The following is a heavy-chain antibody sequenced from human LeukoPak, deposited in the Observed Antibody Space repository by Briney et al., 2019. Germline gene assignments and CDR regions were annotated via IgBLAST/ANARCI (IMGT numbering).Heavy chain of an antibody. CDR2: INQDGSEK. J-gene: IGHJ5*02. CDR1: GFTFSSYW. Sequence: GGSLRLSCAASGFTFSSYWMSWVRQAPGKGLEWVANINQDGSEKYYVDSVKGRFTIFRDNAKDSLYLQMNSLRAEDTAVYYCARGYSSSWYWFDPRGQGTLVTVSS. D-gene: IGHD6-13*01. V-gene: IGHV3-7*04. CDR3: ARGYSSSWYWFDP.